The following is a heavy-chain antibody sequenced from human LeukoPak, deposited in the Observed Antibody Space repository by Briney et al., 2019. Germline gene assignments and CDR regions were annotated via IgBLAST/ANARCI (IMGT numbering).Heavy chain of an antibody. CDR2: INRSGGA. J-gene: IGHJ4*02. CDR1: GGSFSGYY. V-gene: IGHV4-34*01. Sequence: SETLSLTCAVYGGSFSGYYWSWIRQPPGKGLEWIGEINRSGGANYNPSLKSRVTISVDTSKNQFSLKMSSVTAADTAVYYCARGDTYCGGDCYAPNYWAKETLVTVSS. D-gene: IGHD2-21*02. CDR3: ARGDTYCGGDCYAPNY.